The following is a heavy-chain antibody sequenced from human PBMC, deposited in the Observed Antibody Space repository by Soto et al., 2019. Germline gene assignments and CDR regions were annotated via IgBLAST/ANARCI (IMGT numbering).Heavy chain of an antibody. V-gene: IGHV4-34*02. Sequence: QVQLQQWGAGLLKPSETLSLICVVSGGSFSGYYWSWIRQPPGKGLEWLGENNHSGSNNYNPSLPSRVTISVDTSKNQFSLKLSSVTAADTAVYYCARAHRRTGLGYWGQGTLVTVSS. CDR1: GGSFSGYY. J-gene: IGHJ4*02. CDR3: ARAHRRTGLGY. CDR2: NNHSGSN. D-gene: IGHD1-1*01.